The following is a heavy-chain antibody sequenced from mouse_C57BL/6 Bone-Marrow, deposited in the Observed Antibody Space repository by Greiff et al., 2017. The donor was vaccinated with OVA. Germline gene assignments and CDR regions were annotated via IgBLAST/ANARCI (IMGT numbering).Heavy chain of an antibody. J-gene: IGHJ1*03. V-gene: IGHV5-17*01. CDR2: LSSGSSTI. D-gene: IGHD2-5*01. CDR3: AKYSNDWYFDV. Sequence: EVKLVEPGGGLVKPGGSLKLSCAASGFTFSDYGMHWVRQAPEKGLEWVAYLSSGSSTIYYADTVKGRFTISRDNAKNTLFLQMTSLRSEDTAMYYCAKYSNDWYFDVWGTGTTVTVSS. CDR1: GFTFSDYG.